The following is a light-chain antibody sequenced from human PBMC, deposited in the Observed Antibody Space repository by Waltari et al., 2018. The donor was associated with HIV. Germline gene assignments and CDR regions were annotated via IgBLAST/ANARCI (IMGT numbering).Light chain of an antibody. J-gene: IGLJ3*02. V-gene: IGLV1-40*01. Sequence: QSVLTQPPSVSGAPGQRVTISCTGNSFNIGAGYDVHWYQQFPGTAPRLLIHGNTNRPSGVPDRFSGSKSDTSASLAITGLEAEDEADYYCQSYDRCLTCWVFGGGTKLTVL. CDR1: SFNIGAGYD. CDR2: GNT. CDR3: QSYDRCLTCWV.